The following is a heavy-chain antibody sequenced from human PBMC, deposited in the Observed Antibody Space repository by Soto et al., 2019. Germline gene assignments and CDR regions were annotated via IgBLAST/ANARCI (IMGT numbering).Heavy chain of an antibody. V-gene: IGHV3-21*01. Sequence: EVELMESGGALGKPGGSLRLSCAASGFTFSGYTMNWVRQAPGKGLEWVSSISSTSTYISYADSVKGRFTISRDNANNSLSLQMNSLRAEDTAVYYCARGGAAISGTPEWFDPWGQGTLVTVSS. D-gene: IGHD2-2*01. J-gene: IGHJ5*02. CDR2: ISSTSTYI. CDR1: GFTFSGYT. CDR3: ARGGAAISGTPEWFDP.